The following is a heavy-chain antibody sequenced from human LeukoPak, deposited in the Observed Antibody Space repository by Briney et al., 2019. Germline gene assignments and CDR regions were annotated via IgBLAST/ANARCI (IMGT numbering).Heavy chain of an antibody. Sequence: ASVKVSCKASGYTFTSYGISWVRQAPGQGLEWMGWISAYNGNTNYAQKLQGRVTMTTDTSTSTAYMELRSLRSDDTAVYYCARSNSRDPHNWFDPWGQGTLVTVSS. CDR1: GYTFTSYG. CDR3: ARSNSRDPHNWFDP. J-gene: IGHJ5*02. V-gene: IGHV1-18*01. CDR2: ISAYNGNT. D-gene: IGHD1-1*01.